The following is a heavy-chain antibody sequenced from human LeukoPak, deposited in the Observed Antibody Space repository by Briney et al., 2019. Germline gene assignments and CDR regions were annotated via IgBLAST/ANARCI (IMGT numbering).Heavy chain of an antibody. Sequence: SETLSLACTVSGGSMSSFYWSWIRQPPGRGLEWIGYIYYSGSTNYNPSLNDRVTISVDTSKNQISLKLSSVTAADTAVYYCARHGHSTTYYGMDVWGQGTTVTVSS. CDR2: IYYSGST. D-gene: IGHD2-2*01. J-gene: IGHJ6*02. CDR3: ARHGHSTTYYGMDV. V-gene: IGHV4-59*08. CDR1: GGSMSSFY.